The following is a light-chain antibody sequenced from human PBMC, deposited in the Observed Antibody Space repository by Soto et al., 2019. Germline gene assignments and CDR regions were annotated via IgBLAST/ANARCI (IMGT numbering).Light chain of an antibody. J-gene: IGKJ4*01. CDR2: AAT. CDR1: QTFNRY. Sequence: DIQLTQSPSSLSASVGDRVTITCRASQTFNRYLNWYLQKPGRAPDLLIFAATSLQSGVPSRFRGSGSGTDFTLTITNLQPEDFGTYFCQQSYSAPLTFGGGTKVEMK. V-gene: IGKV1-39*01. CDR3: QQSYSAPLT.